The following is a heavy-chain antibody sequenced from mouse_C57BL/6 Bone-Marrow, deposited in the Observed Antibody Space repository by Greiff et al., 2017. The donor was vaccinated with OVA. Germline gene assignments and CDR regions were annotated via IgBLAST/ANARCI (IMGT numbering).Heavy chain of an antibody. V-gene: IGHV1-26*01. CDR2: INPNNGGT. CDR1: GYTFTDYY. D-gene: IGHD1-1*01. CDR3: ARDTYYDGCYAMDY. J-gene: IGHJ4*01. Sequence: VQLQQSGPELVKPGASVKISCKASGYTFTDYYMNWVKQSHGKSLEWIGDINPNNGGTSYNQKFKGKATLTVDKSSSTAYMELRSLTSEDSAVYYCARDTYYDGCYAMDYWGQGTSVTVSS.